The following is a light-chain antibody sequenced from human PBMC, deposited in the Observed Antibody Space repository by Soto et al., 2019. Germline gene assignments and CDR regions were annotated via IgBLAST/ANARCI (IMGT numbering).Light chain of an antibody. Sequence: DIQMTQSPSTLSASVGDRVTITCRASQAISNYLAWYQQIPGRAPKLLIYTASTLHSGVPSRFSGSGSGTEFTLTISSLQPEDFAIYYCQQYSKWPITFGQGTRLEIK. J-gene: IGKJ5*01. CDR1: QAISNY. CDR2: TAS. CDR3: QQYSKWPIT. V-gene: IGKV1-9*01.